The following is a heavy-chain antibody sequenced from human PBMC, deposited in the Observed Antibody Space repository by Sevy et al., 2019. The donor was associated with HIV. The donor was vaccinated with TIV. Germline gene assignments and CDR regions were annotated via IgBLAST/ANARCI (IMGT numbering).Heavy chain of an antibody. Sequence: GGSLRLSCAASGFTFSNYWMSWVRQAPGKGLEWVANIKQDGSEKYYVDSVKGRFTISRDKAKNSLYLQMNSLRAEDTAVYYCARGNDCDSTGYYPDTFDIWGQGTMVTVSS. J-gene: IGHJ3*02. CDR2: IKQDGSEK. V-gene: IGHV3-7*01. CDR1: GFTFSNYW. D-gene: IGHD3-22*01. CDR3: ARGNDCDSTGYYPDTFDI.